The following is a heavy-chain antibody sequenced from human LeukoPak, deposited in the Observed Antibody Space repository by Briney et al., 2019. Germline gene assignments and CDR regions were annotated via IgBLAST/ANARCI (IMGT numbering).Heavy chain of an antibody. CDR1: GGSISGYY. Sequence: SEALSLTCTVSGGSISGYYWSWIRQPPGKGLEWIGYIYYNGSTNYNPSLKSRVTISVDTSKNQFSLKLSSVTAADTAVYYCARSDGWSRGRFDYWGQGTLVTVSS. D-gene: IGHD6-19*01. J-gene: IGHJ4*02. V-gene: IGHV4-59*08. CDR3: ARSDGWSRGRFDY. CDR2: IYYNGST.